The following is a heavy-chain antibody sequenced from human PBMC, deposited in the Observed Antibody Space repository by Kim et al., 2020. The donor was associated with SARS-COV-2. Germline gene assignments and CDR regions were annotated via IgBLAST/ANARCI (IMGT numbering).Heavy chain of an antibody. Sequence: GGSLRLSCAASGFTFSSYAMHWVRQAPGKGLEWVAVISYDGSNKYYVDSVKGRFTISRDNSKNTLYLQMNRLRAGDTAVYYCARQYGSGSSYYYYGMDVWGQGTTVTVSS. CDR2: ISYDGSNK. D-gene: IGHD3-10*01. J-gene: IGHJ6*02. CDR3: ARQYGSGSSYYYYGMDV. V-gene: IGHV3-30*04. CDR1: GFTFSSYA.